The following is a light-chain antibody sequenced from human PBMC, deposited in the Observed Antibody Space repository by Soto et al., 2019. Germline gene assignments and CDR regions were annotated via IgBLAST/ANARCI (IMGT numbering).Light chain of an antibody. Sequence: QPVLTQSPSASASLGASVKLTCTLSSGHSNYAIAWHQQQPEKGPRHLMKLNRDGSHSKGDGIPNRFSGSSSGAERYLTFSSLQSEDEADYYCQTWGTGIVIFGGGTKLTVL. V-gene: IGLV4-69*01. CDR1: SGHSNYA. CDR2: LNRDGSH. J-gene: IGLJ2*01. CDR3: QTWGTGIVI.